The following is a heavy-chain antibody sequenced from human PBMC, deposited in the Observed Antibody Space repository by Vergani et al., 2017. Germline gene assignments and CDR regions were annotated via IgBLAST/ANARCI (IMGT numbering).Heavy chain of an antibody. CDR3: ARATVTQRTENFDY. V-gene: IGHV1-2*02. Sequence: QVQLVQSGAEVKKPGASVQVSCKASGYTFTGYYMHWVRQAPGQGLEWMGWNNPNSGGTNYAQKFQGRVTMTRDTSISTAYMELSRLRSDDTAVYYCARATVTQRTENFDYWGQGTLVTVSS. J-gene: IGHJ4*02. CDR2: NNPNSGGT. D-gene: IGHD4-17*01. CDR1: GYTFTGYY.